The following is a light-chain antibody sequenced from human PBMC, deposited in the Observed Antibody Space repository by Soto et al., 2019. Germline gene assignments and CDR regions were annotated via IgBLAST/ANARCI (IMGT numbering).Light chain of an antibody. CDR2: LGS. V-gene: IGKV2-28*01. Sequence: DILMTQSPLSLPVTPGEPASISCRSSQSLLHSNGYTYLDWYLQKPGQSPQLLIYLGSNRASGVPDRFSGSGSGTDFTLKISRLEAEDVGVYYCMQSQQTPWTFGQGTKVEIK. CDR3: MQSQQTPWT. J-gene: IGKJ1*01. CDR1: QSLLHSNGYTY.